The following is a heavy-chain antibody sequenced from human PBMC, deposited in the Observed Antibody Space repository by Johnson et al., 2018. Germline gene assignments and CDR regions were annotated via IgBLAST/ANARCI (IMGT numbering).Heavy chain of an antibody. CDR3: AREGYIVATSRDYDMDV. J-gene: IGHJ6*03. V-gene: IGHV3-21*01. Sequence: VQLVQSGGGVVQPGRSLRLSCAASGFTFSSYSMNWVRQAPGKGLEWVSSISSSSSYIYYADSVKGRFTISRDNAKNSLYLQRNSLRAEDKAVYYCAREGYIVATSRDYDMDVWGKGTTVTVSS. CDR2: ISSSSSYI. CDR1: GFTFSSYS. D-gene: IGHD5-12*01.